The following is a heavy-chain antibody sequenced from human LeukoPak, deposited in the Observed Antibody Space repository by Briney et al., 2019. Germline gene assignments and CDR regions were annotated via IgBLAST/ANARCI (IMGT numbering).Heavy chain of an antibody. CDR3: ARGRVVSDDALDI. V-gene: IGHV3-30*03. J-gene: IGHJ3*02. Sequence: PGRSLRLSCAASGFTFSSYGMHWVRQAPGKGLEWVAVISYDGSNKYYADSVKGRFTISRDNSKNTLYLQMNSLRAEDTAVYYCARGRVVSDDALDIWGQGTVVTVSS. CDR2: ISYDGSNK. CDR1: GFTFSSYG. D-gene: IGHD3-3*01.